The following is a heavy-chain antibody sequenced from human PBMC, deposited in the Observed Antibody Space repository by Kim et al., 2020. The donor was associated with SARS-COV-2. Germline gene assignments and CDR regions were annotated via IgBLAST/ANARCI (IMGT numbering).Heavy chain of an antibody. V-gene: IGHV1-69*04. CDR1: GGTFSSYA. D-gene: IGHD2-21*01. Sequence: SVKVSCKASGGTFSSYAISWVRQAPGQGLEWMGRIIPILGIANYAQKFQGRVTITADKSTSTAYMELSSLRSEDTAVYYCARDESWDCGGDCYPRDYWGQGTLVTVSS. CDR3: ARDESWDCGGDCYPRDY. CDR2: IIPILGIA. J-gene: IGHJ4*02.